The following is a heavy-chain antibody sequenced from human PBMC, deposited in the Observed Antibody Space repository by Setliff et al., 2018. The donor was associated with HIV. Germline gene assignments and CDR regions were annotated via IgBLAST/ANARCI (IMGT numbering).Heavy chain of an antibody. CDR3: ARSTVGIRGVVRGYYYYYMDV. Sequence: SETLSLTCTVSGYSISSSNWWGWIRQTPGKGLEWIGYIDYSGSTYYNPSLESRVTMSVDTSKNQFSLKLTSVTAVDTAAYYCARSTVGIRGVVRGYYYYYMDVWGEGTTVTVSS. D-gene: IGHD3-10*01. CDR1: GYSISSSNW. V-gene: IGHV4-28*01. CDR2: IDYSGST. J-gene: IGHJ6*03.